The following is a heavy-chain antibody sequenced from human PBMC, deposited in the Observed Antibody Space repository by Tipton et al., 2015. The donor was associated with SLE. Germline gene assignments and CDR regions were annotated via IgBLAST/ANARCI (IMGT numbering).Heavy chain of an antibody. CDR1: GDSISSYSHY. CDR3: ARATGNARIYYMDV. D-gene: IGHD1-1*01. V-gene: IGHV4-39*07. CDR2: VFYSGST. Sequence: GLVKPSETLSLTCIVSGDSISSYSHYWGWIRQPPGKTLEWIGSVFYSGSTYYNPSLESRVTISIDTSKNQFSLKLSSVTAADTAVYYCARATGNARIYYMDVWGRGTAVTVSS. J-gene: IGHJ6*03.